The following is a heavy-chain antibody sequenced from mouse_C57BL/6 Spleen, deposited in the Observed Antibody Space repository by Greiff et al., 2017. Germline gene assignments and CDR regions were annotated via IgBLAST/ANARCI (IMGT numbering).Heavy chain of an antibody. D-gene: IGHD1-1*01. Sequence: VHVKQSGPELVKPGASVKIPCKASGYTFTDYNMDWVKQSHGKSLEWIGDINPNNGGTIYNQKFKGKATLTVDKSSSTAYMELRSLTSEDTAVYYCAREGPYYGSRRGFADWGQGTLVTVSA. J-gene: IGHJ3*01. CDR1: GYTFTDYN. CDR3: AREGPYYGSRRGFAD. V-gene: IGHV1-18*01. CDR2: INPNNGGT.